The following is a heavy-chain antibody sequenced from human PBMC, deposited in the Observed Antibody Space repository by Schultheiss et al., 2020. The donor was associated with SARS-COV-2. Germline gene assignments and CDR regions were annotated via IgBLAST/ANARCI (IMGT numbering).Heavy chain of an antibody. D-gene: IGHD1-1*01. J-gene: IGHJ6*02. CDR2: IKEDGSEK. V-gene: IGHV3-7*01. CDR3: AKGTNYYYYGMDV. CDR1: GFTFSRYW. Sequence: GGSLRLSCAASGFTFSRYWMTWVRQAPGKGLERVANIKEDGSEKYYVDSVKGRFTISRDNAKNSLYLQMNSLRAEDSAVYYCAKGTNYYYYGMDVWGQGTTVTVSS.